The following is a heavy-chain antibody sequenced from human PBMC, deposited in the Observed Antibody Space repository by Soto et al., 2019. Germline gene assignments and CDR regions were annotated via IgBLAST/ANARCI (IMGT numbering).Heavy chain of an antibody. Sequence: EVQLVQSGAEVKKPGESLKISCKGSGYSFTSYWIGWVRQMPGKGLEWMGIIYYSGSTYYNPSLKSRVTISVDTSKNQFSLKLSSVTAADTAVYYCARDTGYYDSSGYPPAPTNWFDPWGQGTLVTVSS. CDR3: ARDTGYYDSSGYPPAPTNWFDP. CDR2: IYYSGST. V-gene: IGHV5-51*01. J-gene: IGHJ5*02. CDR1: GYSFTSYW. D-gene: IGHD3-22*01.